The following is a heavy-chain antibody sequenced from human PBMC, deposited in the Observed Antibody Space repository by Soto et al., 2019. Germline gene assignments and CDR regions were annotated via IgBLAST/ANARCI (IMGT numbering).Heavy chain of an antibody. CDR1: GFTFSSYW. CDR3: AREKETAMVPKTNPFDS. D-gene: IGHD5-18*01. V-gene: IGHV3-7*01. J-gene: IGHJ4*02. CDR2: IKQDGSEK. Sequence: EVQLVESGGGLVQPGGSLRLSCAASGFTFSSYWMSWVRQAPGKGLEWVANIKQDGSEKYYVDSVKGRFTISRDNAKNSLNQKMTGLRAEDTAVYYWAREKETAMVPKTNPFDSGGQGPLVPVSS.